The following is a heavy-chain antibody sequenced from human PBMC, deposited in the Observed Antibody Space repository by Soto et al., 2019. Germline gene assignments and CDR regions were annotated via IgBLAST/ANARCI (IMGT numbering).Heavy chain of an antibody. CDR1: GFTFSSYV. CDR3: AKEWVYDSSGWSFDY. CDR2: ISNDGSNK. D-gene: IGHD3-22*01. V-gene: IGHV3-30*18. Sequence: QVQLVESGGGVVQPGRSLRLSCAASGFTFSSYVMHWVRQAPGKGLEWVAVISNDGSNKYYADSVKGRFTISRDNSKNTLYLQMNSLRAEDTAVYYCAKEWVYDSSGWSFDYWGQGTLVTVSS. J-gene: IGHJ4*02.